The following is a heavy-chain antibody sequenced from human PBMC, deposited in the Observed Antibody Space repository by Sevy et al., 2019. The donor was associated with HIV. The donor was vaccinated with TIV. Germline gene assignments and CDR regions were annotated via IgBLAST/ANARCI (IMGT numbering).Heavy chain of an antibody. Sequence: SETLSLTCTVSGGSISSSSYYWGWIRQPPGKGLEWIGSIYYSGSTYYNPSLKSRVTISVDTSKNQFSLKLSSVTAADTAVYYCARGLSGVFIAHAFDIWGQGTMVTVSS. J-gene: IGHJ3*02. CDR2: IYYSGST. CDR1: GGSISSSSYY. D-gene: IGHD3-10*01. V-gene: IGHV4-39*01. CDR3: ARGLSGVFIAHAFDI.